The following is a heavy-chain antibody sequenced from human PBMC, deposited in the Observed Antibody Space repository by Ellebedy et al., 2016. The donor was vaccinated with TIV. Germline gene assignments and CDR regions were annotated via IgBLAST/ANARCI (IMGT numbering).Heavy chain of an antibody. J-gene: IGHJ5*02. V-gene: IGHV3-7*01. D-gene: IGHD4-17*01. CDR1: GFSFRSYW. CDR3: ARRGSYGDYAVQVNNWFDR. CDR2: IYKDGSDE. Sequence: GESLKISCAASGFSFRSYWMSWVRQAPGKGLEWVANIYKDGSDEYYVDSVKGRFTISRDNDNKALFLQMNSLRVEDTAVYYCARRGSYGDYAVQVNNWFDRWGQGTLVTV.